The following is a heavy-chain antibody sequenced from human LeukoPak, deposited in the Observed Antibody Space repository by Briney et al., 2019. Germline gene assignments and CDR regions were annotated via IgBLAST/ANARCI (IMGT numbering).Heavy chain of an antibody. D-gene: IGHD4-17*01. V-gene: IGHV4-38-2*02. Sequence: GSLRLSCAASGFTFSSYEMNWVRQAPGKGLEWIGSIYYSGSTYYNPSLKSRVTISVDTSKNQFSLKLSSVAAADTAVYYCARDNGDYGGAYFDYWGQGTLVTVSS. CDR1: GFTFSSYE. CDR3: ARDNGDYGGAYFDY. J-gene: IGHJ4*02. CDR2: IYYSGST.